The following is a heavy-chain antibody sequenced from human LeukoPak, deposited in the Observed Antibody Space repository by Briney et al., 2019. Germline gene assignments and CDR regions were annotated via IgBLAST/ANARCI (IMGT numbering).Heavy chain of an antibody. CDR3: TTGYTPLNYDPLRHYYYMDV. D-gene: IGHD2-2*02. Sequence: GGSLRLSCAASGFTFSNAWMSWVRQAPGKGLEWVGRIKSKTDGGTTDYAAPVKGRFTISRDDSKNTLYLQMNSLKTEDTAVYYCTTGYTPLNYDPLRHYYYMDVWGKGTTVTVSS. V-gene: IGHV3-15*01. J-gene: IGHJ6*03. CDR2: IKSKTDGGTT. CDR1: GFTFSNAW.